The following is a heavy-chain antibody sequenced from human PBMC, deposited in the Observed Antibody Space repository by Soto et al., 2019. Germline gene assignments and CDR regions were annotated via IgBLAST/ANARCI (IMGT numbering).Heavy chain of an antibody. J-gene: IGHJ4*02. D-gene: IGHD3-22*01. CDR3: ARQMIYYDSSGHPQN. CDR1: GYTFTSYY. Sequence: ASVKVSCTASGYTFTSYYMHWVRQAPGQGLEWMGIINPSGGSTSYAQKFQGRVTMTRDTSTSTVYMELSSLRSEDTAVYYCARQMIYYDSSGHPQNWGQGTLVTVSS. V-gene: IGHV1-46*01. CDR2: INPSGGST.